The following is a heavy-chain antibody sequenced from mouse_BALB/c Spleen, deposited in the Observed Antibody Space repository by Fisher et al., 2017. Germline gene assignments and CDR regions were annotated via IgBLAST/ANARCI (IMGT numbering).Heavy chain of an antibody. J-gene: IGHJ4*01. D-gene: IGHD2-4*01. CDR3: ARGGLRRPYAMDY. Sequence: KFKGKATLTSDKSSSTAHMELRSLASEDSAVYYCARGGLRRPYAMDYWGQGTSVTVSS. V-gene: IGHV1-20*02.